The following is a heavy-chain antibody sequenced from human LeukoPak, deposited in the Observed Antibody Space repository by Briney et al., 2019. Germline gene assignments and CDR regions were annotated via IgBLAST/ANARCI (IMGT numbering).Heavy chain of an antibody. J-gene: IGHJ4*02. Sequence: SETLSLTCTVSGGSISSYYWSWIRQPAGKGLEWIGRIYSTGSTNYNPSLKSRVTMSVDTSKNQFSMRLRSVTAADTAVYYCARQIASAGTAGFDFWGQGTLVTVSS. CDR2: IYSTGST. CDR1: GGSISSYY. D-gene: IGHD6-13*01. CDR3: ARQIASAGTAGFDF. V-gene: IGHV4-4*07.